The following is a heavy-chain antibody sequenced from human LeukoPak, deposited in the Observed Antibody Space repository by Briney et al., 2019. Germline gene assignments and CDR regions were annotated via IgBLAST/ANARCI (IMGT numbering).Heavy chain of an antibody. CDR3: ARDGSGFDV. CDR2: IYYSGST. V-gene: IGHV4-61*08. J-gene: IGHJ3*01. Sequence: SETLSLTCTVSGGSVSSGGYYWSWIRQPPGKGLEWIGYIYYSGSTNYNPSLKSRVTISVDTSKNQFSLKLTSMTAADTAVYYCARDGSGFDVWGQGTKVAVSS. D-gene: IGHD2-2*03. CDR1: GGSVSSGGYY.